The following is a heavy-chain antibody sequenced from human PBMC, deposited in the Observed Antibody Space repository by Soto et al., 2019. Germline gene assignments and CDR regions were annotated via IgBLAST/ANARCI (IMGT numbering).Heavy chain of an antibody. D-gene: IGHD1-1*01. J-gene: IGHJ4*02. Sequence: ASVKVSCNASGYTFSDYYIHWVRQAPGQGLEWMGWINPNSGGTKYAPKFQGGVTMTRDTSITTAYMELSRLRSGDTAVYYCAREPPTAKPEGVDFWGQGTLVTVSS. CDR2: INPNSGGT. CDR1: GYTFSDYY. CDR3: AREPPTAKPEGVDF. V-gene: IGHV1-2*02.